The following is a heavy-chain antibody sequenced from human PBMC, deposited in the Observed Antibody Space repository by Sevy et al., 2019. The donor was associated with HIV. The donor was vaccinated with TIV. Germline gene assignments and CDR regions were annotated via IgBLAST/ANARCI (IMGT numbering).Heavy chain of an antibody. Sequence: GGSLRLSCAGSGFSFKNVWMTWVRQTPGKGLEWVGHAKRKSGGGSIDYGSPVNVRFTISRDDSKYMLYLQMSSLKTEDTGVYYCATVLGEGAAGAFEIWGQGTMVTLSS. D-gene: IGHD1-26*01. CDR1: GFSFKNVW. CDR2: AKRKSGGGSI. J-gene: IGHJ3*02. V-gene: IGHV3-15*01. CDR3: ATVLGEGAAGAFEI.